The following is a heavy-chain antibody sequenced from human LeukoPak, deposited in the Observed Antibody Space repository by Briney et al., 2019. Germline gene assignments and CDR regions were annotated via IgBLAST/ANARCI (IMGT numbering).Heavy chain of an antibody. D-gene: IGHD6-19*01. CDR2: IWYDGSNK. Sequence: GGPLRLSCAASGFTFSSYDMHWVRQAPGKGLEWVAVIWYDGSNKYYADSVKGRFTISRDNFKNTLYLQMNSLRAEDTAVYYCARDPEKYSSGWYYFDYCGQGTLVTVSS. J-gene: IGHJ4*02. V-gene: IGHV3-33*01. CDR1: GFTFSSYD. CDR3: ARDPEKYSSGWYYFDY.